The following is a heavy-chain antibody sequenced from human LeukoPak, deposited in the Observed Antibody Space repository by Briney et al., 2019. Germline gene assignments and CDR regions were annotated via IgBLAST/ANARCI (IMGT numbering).Heavy chain of an antibody. CDR3: AGGDGSDY. Sequence: PGGSLRLSRAASGFTVSSNYMSWVRQAPGKGLEWVSVIYSGGSTYYADSVKGRFTISRDNSKNTLYLQMNSLRAEDTAVYYCAGGDGSDYWGQGTLVTVSS. D-gene: IGHD2-21*02. J-gene: IGHJ4*02. CDR1: GFTVSSNY. CDR2: IYSGGST. V-gene: IGHV3-53*01.